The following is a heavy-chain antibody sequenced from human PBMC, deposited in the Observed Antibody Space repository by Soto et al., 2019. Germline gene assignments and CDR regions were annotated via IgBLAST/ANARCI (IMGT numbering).Heavy chain of an antibody. CDR2: IKSKTDGGTT. D-gene: IGHD3-10*01. J-gene: IGHJ2*01. Sequence: EVQLVESGGGLVKPGGSLRLSCAGSGFTFSNAWMNWVRQSPWKGLEWVGRIKSKTDGGTTDYAAPVKGRFTISRDDSKNTLYLQMNSLKTEDTAVYYCTTRFVESHHLNWYFGLCGLGTLVTVAS. CDR1: GFTFSNAW. V-gene: IGHV3-15*07. CDR3: TTRFVESHHLNWYFGL.